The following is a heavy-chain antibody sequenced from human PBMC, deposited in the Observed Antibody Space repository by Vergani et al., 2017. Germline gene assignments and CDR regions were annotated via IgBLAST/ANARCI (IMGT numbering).Heavy chain of an antibody. CDR2: IYYSGST. Sequence: QVQLQESGPGLVKPSQTLSLTCTVSGGSISSYYWSWIRQPPGKGLEWIGYIYYSGSTNYNPSLKSRVTMSVDTSKNQFSLKLSSVTAADTAVYYCARDPGSGYVFDYWGQGTLVTVSS. D-gene: IGHD3-22*01. J-gene: IGHJ4*02. CDR1: GGSISSYY. CDR3: ARDPGSGYVFDY. V-gene: IGHV4-59*12.